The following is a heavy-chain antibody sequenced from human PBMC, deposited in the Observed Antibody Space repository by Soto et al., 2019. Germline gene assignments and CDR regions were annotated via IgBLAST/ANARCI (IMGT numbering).Heavy chain of an antibody. CDR2: IYRGGST. Sequence: PGGSLRLSCAASGFTVSSNYMSWVRQAPGKGLEWVSVIYRGGSTYYADYVRGRFTISRDNSKNTLYIQMKSLRAEDTAVYYCARDPPATRHGMDVWGQGTTVTVSS. J-gene: IGHJ6*02. V-gene: IGHV3-53*01. CDR1: GFTVSSNY. CDR3: ARDPPATRHGMDV.